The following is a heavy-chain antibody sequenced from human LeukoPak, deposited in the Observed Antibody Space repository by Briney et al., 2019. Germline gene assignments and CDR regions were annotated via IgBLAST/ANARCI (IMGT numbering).Heavy chain of an antibody. Sequence: GGSLRLSCAASGLTSSSYTMNWGPQAPGKGLEWVSAISGSGGSTYYAASVKGRFTISRDNSKNTLYLQMNSLRAEDTAVYYCAKGRSNGPDAFDIWGQGTMVTVSS. V-gene: IGHV3-23*01. CDR2: ISGSGGST. CDR3: AKGRSNGPDAFDI. J-gene: IGHJ3*02. D-gene: IGHD2-8*01. CDR1: GLTSSSYT.